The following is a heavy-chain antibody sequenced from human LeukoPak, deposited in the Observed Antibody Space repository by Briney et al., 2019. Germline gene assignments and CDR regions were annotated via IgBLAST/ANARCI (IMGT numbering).Heavy chain of an antibody. CDR3: ATTIFGVPKDY. J-gene: IGHJ4*02. D-gene: IGHD3-3*01. CDR1: GFTFSSYW. Sequence: PGGSLRLSCAASGFTFSSYWMSWVRQAPGKGLEWVANIKQDGSEKYYVDSVKGRFTISRDNAKNSLYLQMNSLRAEDTAVYYCATTIFGVPKDYWGQGTLVTVSS. V-gene: IGHV3-7*01. CDR2: IKQDGSEK.